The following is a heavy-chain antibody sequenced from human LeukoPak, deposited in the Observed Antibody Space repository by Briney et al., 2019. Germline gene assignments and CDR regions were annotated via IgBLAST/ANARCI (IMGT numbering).Heavy chain of an antibody. CDR2: ISSSSSYI. J-gene: IGHJ1*01. CDR1: GFTFSSYS. Sequence: GGSLRLSCAASGFTFSSYSMNWVRQAPGKGLEWVASISSSSSYIYYADSVKGRFTISRDNAKNSLYLQMNSLRAEDTAVYYCARGPYDSSGYYYVVYFQHWGQGTLVTVSS. CDR3: ARGPYDSSGYYYVVYFQH. D-gene: IGHD3-22*01. V-gene: IGHV3-21*01.